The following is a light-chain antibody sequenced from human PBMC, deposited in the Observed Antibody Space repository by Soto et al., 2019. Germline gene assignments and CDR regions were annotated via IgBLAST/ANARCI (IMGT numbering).Light chain of an antibody. CDR2: DAS. CDR3: QQRSKWPPIT. Sequence: EIVLTQSPATLSLSPGERATLSCRASQSASSYLAWYQQKPGQAPRLLIYDASNRATGIPARFSGSGSGTDFTLTISSLEPEDFAVYYCQQRSKWPPITFGQGTRLEIK. V-gene: IGKV3-11*01. CDR1: QSASSY. J-gene: IGKJ5*01.